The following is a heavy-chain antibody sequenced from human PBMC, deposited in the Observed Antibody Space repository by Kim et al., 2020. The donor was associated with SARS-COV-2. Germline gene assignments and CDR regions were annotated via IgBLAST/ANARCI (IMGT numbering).Heavy chain of an antibody. D-gene: IGHD1-26*01. V-gene: IGHV3-30*01. Sequence: YADSVKGRFTISRDNSKKTLYLQLNSLRVEDTAVYYCARDLLGSIDYWGQGTLVTVSS. J-gene: IGHJ4*02. CDR3: ARDLLGSIDY.